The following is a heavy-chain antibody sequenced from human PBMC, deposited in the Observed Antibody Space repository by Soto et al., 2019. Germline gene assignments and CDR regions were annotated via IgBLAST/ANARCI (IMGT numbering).Heavy chain of an antibody. CDR3: ARGTGYDFGSGYYTTPNWFDP. V-gene: IGHV4-59*01. Sequence: TETLSHTCAVYGGSFSGYYWCWIRQPPGKGLEWIGYIYYSGSTNYNPSLKSRVTISVDTAKNQFSLKLSSVTAADTAVYYCARGTGYDFGSGYYTTPNWFDPWGQGTLVTVSS. D-gene: IGHD3-3*01. CDR1: GGSFSGYY. CDR2: IYYSGST. J-gene: IGHJ5*02.